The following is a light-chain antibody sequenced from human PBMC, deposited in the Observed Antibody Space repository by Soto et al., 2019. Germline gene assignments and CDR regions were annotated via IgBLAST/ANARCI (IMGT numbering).Light chain of an antibody. CDR2: GAS. V-gene: IGKV3-20*01. Sequence: IVLTQSPGTLSLSPGEGATLSCRASQGVSTNFFAWYQQKPGQAPRLLIYGASTRATGIPDRFSGSGSGTDFTLTISRLEPEDFAVYYCQQYGRTSWTFGQGTKV. J-gene: IGKJ1*01. CDR1: QGVSTNF. CDR3: QQYGRTSWT.